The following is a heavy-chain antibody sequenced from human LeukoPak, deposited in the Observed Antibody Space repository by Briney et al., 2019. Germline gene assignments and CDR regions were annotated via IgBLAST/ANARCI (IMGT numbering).Heavy chain of an antibody. D-gene: IGHD6-19*01. V-gene: IGHV3-48*04. CDR3: VRQVHAHTSGWF. J-gene: IGHJ4*02. CDR2: IRSSSEII. Sequence: PGGSLRLSCAGSGFIFSEYAMNWVRQAPGEGLEWVSYIRSSSEIIYYADSVKGRFTISRDNAKNVLYLQMSSLRVEDTAVYYCVRQVHAHTSGWFWGRGILVIVSS. CDR1: GFIFSEYA.